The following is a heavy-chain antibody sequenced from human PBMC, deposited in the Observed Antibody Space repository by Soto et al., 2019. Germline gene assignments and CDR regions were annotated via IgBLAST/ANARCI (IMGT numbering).Heavy chain of an antibody. Sequence: ASVKVSCKASGYTFTSYAMHWVRQAPGQRLEWMGWINAGNGNTKYSQKFQGRVTITRDTSASTAYMELSSLRSEDTAVYYCARRRGYDFWSGHYGLSDYYGMDVWGQGTTVTVYS. J-gene: IGHJ6*02. CDR3: ARRRGYDFWSGHYGLSDYYGMDV. V-gene: IGHV1-3*01. CDR2: INAGNGNT. CDR1: GYTFTSYA. D-gene: IGHD3-3*01.